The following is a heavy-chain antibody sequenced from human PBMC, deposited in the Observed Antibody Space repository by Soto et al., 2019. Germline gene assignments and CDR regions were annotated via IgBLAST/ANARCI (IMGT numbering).Heavy chain of an antibody. D-gene: IGHD6-13*01. V-gene: IGHV3-66*01. CDR1: GFTVSSNY. Sequence: GGSLRLSCAASGFTVSSNYMSWVRQAPGKGLEWVSVIYSGGSTYYADSVKGRFTISRDNSKNTLYLQMNSLRAEDTAVYYCASSSRSRPYSYYYYYYMDVWGKGTTVTVSS. CDR3: ASSSRSRPYSYYYYYYMDV. J-gene: IGHJ6*03. CDR2: IYSGGST.